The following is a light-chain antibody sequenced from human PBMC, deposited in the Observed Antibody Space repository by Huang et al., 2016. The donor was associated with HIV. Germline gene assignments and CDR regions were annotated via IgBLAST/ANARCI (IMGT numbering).Light chain of an antibody. CDR3: QQYNSWPPLT. CDR2: AAS. V-gene: IGKV3-15*01. J-gene: IGKJ4*01. CDR1: QSVSSN. Sequence: EIVMTQSPATLSVSPGEGATLSCRASQSVSSNLAWYQQKIGQAPRLLIYAASTRATGIPASFSGSGSGTEFTLTISSLQSEDFAVYYCQQYNSWPPLTFGGGTKVEIK.